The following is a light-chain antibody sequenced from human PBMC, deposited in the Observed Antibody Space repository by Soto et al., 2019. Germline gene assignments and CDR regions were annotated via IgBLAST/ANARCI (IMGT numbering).Light chain of an antibody. CDR3: QQCSNWPRT. CDR1: QTVSSN. J-gene: IGKJ1*01. V-gene: IGKV3-15*01. Sequence: ERFRRQSPATLSVSPGERATLSCRASQTVSSNLAWYQQKPGQAPRLLIYGASTRATDIPARFSGSGSGTEFTLTISSLQSEDFAVYYCQQCSNWPRTFGQGTKVDIK. CDR2: GAS.